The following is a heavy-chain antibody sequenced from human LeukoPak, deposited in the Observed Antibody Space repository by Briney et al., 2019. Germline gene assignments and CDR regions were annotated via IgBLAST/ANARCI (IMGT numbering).Heavy chain of an antibody. CDR2: IYYSGST. D-gene: IGHD5-24*01. V-gene: IGHV4-38-2*02. CDR1: GYSISSGYY. Sequence: SETLSLTCTVSGYSISSGYYWGWIRQPPGKGLEWIGSIYYSGSTYYNPSLKSRVTISVDTSKNQFSLKLTSVTAADTAVYYCARDKEGDGYNWVDWGQGTLVTVSS. J-gene: IGHJ4*02. CDR3: ARDKEGDGYNWVD.